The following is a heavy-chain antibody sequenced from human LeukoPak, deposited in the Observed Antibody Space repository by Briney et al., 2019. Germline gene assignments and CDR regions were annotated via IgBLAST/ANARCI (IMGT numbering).Heavy chain of an antibody. CDR2: IWYDGSNT. V-gene: IGHV3-33*01. CDR3: ARDHPGSNSLDY. J-gene: IGHJ4*02. Sequence: GGSLRLSCAASGFAFSSHGMHWVRQAPGKGLEWVAVIWYDGSNTYYADSVKGRFTISRDNAKNTLYLQMNSLRVEDTAVYYCARDHPGSNSLDYWGQGTLVTVSS. CDR1: GFAFSSHG. D-gene: IGHD4-11*01.